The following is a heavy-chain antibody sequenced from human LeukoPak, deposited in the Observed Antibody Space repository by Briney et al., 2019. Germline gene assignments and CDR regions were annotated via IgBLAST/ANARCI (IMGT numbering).Heavy chain of an antibody. J-gene: IGHJ4*02. CDR3: ATDRTDWNPDY. V-gene: IGHV3-30*01. Sequence: GGSLRLSCAASGFTFSSYAMHWVRQAPGKGLQWVAAISHDGSEKFYADSVKGRLTISRDNSKNTLFLQMNSLRAEDTAVDYCATDRTDWNPDYWGQGTLVTVSS. D-gene: IGHD1-1*01. CDR1: GFTFSSYA. CDR2: ISHDGSEK.